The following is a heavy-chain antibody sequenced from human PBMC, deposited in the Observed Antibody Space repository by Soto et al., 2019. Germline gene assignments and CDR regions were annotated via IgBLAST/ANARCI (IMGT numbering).Heavy chain of an antibody. CDR3: TRDGGSWELLRKYYYGMEV. D-gene: IGHD1-26*01. Sequence: SVRLSCASSVFTFSSYAMSCVRHSPGKWLECVGFIRSKAYGGTTEYAASVKGRFTISRDDSKSIAYLQMNSLKAEETAVYYCTRDGGSWELLRKYYYGMEVSGEGRMVTVS. CDR2: IRSKAYGGTT. J-gene: IGHJ6*02. CDR1: VFTFSSYA. V-gene: IGHV3-49*04.